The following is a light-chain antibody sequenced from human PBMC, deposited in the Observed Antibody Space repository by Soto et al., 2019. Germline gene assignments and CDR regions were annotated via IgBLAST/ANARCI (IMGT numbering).Light chain of an antibody. CDR2: GAS. CDR3: QQYTDWPTT. J-gene: IGKJ1*01. CDR1: QSVRTT. V-gene: IGKV3-15*01. Sequence: EIVLTQSPGPLSLSPGERATLSCRASQSVRTTVAWYHQRPGQAPRLLIYGASTRATGVPDRFSGGGSGTDFTLTVTSLQSEDVGMYYCQQYTDWPTTFGRGTKVDIK.